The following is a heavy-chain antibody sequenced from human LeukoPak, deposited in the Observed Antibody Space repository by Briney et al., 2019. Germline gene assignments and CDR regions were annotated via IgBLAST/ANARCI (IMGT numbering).Heavy chain of an antibody. J-gene: IGHJ4*02. CDR1: GYTFTRYT. Sequence: ASVKVSCKASGYTFTRYTISWVRQAPGQGLEWMGWISAHNGNTSYAQKLQGRVTMTTDTSTSTAYMELRSLRSDDTAVYFCVRITIFEDYFDYWGQGTLVTVSS. CDR3: VRITIFEDYFDY. V-gene: IGHV1-18*01. CDR2: ISAHNGNT. D-gene: IGHD3-3*01.